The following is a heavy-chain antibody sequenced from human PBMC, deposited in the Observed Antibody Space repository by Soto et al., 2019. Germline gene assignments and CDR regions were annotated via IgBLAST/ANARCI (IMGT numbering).Heavy chain of an antibody. J-gene: IGHJ4*02. D-gene: IGHD2-15*01. CDR2: ISGSGGST. V-gene: IGHV3-23*01. Sequence: GGSLRLSCAASGFTFSSYAMSWVRQAPGKGLEWVSAISGSGGSTYYADSVKGRFTISRDNSKNTLYLQMNSLRAEDTAVYYCAKDVHIVVVVAATGFDYWGQGTLVTVSS. CDR3: AKDVHIVVVVAATGFDY. CDR1: GFTFSSYA.